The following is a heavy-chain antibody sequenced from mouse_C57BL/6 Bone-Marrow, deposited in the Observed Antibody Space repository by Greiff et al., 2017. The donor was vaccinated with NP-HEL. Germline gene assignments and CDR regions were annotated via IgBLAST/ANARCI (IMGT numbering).Heavy chain of an antibody. D-gene: IGHD3-3*01. CDR1: GYTFTDYY. V-gene: IGHV1-26*01. J-gene: IGHJ2*01. CDR3: ARRAGTSHYFDY. Sequence: EVQLQQSGPELVKPGASVKISCKASGYTFTDYYMNWVKQSPGKSLEWIGNINPNNGGTSSNQKFKGKATLTVDNSSSTAYMELHRLTSEDSAVYYWARRAGTSHYFDYWGQGTTLTVSS. CDR2: INPNNGGT.